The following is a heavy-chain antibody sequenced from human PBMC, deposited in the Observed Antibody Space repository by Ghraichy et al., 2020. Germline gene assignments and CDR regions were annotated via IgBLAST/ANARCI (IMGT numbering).Heavy chain of an antibody. CDR3: ARGVGHSSAWFPLNWFDS. CDR1: GFTSRFYT. Sequence: GGSLRLSCVVSGFTSRFYTMAWVRQGPRKGLNWLSSISGDGNSTFYADSVRGRFTFSRDNSKNTLYLQMNSLRAEDTAIYFCARGVGHSSAWFPLNWFDSWGLGTLVTVSS. D-gene: IGHD6-19*01. V-gene: IGHV3-23*01. CDR2: ISGDGNST. J-gene: IGHJ5*01.